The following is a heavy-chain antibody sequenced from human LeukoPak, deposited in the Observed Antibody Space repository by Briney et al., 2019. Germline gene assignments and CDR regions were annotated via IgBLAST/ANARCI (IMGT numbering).Heavy chain of an antibody. J-gene: IGHJ5*02. CDR2: ISAYNGNT. D-gene: IGHD3-10*01. CDR3: ARVITMVRGVLPNWFDP. V-gene: IGHV1-18*01. Sequence: ASVKVSCKASGYTFTSYGISWVRQAPGQGLEWMGWISAYNGNTNYAQKLQGRVTMTTDTSTSTAYMELRSLESDDTAVYYCARVITMVRGVLPNWFDPWGQGTLVTVSS. CDR1: GYTFTSYG.